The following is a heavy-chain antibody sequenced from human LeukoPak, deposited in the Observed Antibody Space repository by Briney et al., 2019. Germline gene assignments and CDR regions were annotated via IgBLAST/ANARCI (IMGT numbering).Heavy chain of an antibody. V-gene: IGHV3-23*01. J-gene: IGHJ4*02. CDR3: AKAPGYSSGCEY. D-gene: IGHD6-19*01. CDR1: GFTFRDYA. CDR2: ISGSGGST. Sequence: GGSLRLSCGALGFTFRDYAMSWVRKAPGKGLEWVSAISGSGGSTYYADSVKGRFTISKDNANHSLYLQMNSLRAEDTALYYCAKAPGYSSGCEYWGQGTLVTVSS.